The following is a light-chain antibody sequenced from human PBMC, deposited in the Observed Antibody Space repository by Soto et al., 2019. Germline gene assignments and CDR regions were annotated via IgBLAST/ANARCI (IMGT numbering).Light chain of an antibody. CDR1: QDVSTW. V-gene: IGKV1D-16*01. CDR2: TAS. Sequence: DIQMTQSPSSLSASVGDRVTITCRASQDVSTWLAWYQQKPEKAPKSLINTASRLQSGVSSRFSGSGSGTDFTLTISSLQPEDSATYYCLQYNAYPFTFGPGTKVDI. CDR3: LQYNAYPFT. J-gene: IGKJ3*01.